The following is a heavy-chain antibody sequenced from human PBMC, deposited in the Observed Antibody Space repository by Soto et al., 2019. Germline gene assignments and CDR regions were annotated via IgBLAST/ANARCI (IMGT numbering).Heavy chain of an antibody. CDR3: ARDPQKGVRFLEWLLPPYFDY. CDR2: ISSSSSYI. J-gene: IGHJ4*02. Sequence: VGSLRLSCAASGFTFSSYSMNWVRQAPGKGLEWVSSISSSSSYIYYADSVKGRFTISRDNAKNSLYLQMNSLRAEDTAVYYCARDPQKGVRFLEWLLPPYFDYWGQGTLVTVSS. V-gene: IGHV3-21*01. D-gene: IGHD3-3*01. CDR1: GFTFSSYS.